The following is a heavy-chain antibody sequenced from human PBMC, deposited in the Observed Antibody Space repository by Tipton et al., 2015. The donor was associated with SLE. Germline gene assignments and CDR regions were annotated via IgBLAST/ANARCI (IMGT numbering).Heavy chain of an antibody. J-gene: IGHJ3*02. CDR2: INHSGST. V-gene: IGHV4-34*01. CDR3: ARDYVGSSWATDAFDI. CDR1: GGSFSGYY. D-gene: IGHD6-13*01. Sequence: TLSLTCAVYGGSFSGYYWSWIRQPPGKGLEWIGEINHSGSTNYNPSLKSRVTISVDTSKNQFSLKLSSVTAADTAVYYCARDYVGSSWATDAFDIWGQGTMVTVSS.